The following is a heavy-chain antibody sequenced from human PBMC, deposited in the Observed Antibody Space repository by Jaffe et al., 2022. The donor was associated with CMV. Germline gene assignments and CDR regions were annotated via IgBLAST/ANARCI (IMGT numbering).Heavy chain of an antibody. D-gene: IGHD3-22*01. J-gene: IGHJ4*02. CDR1: GGSISSSNW. CDR2: IYHSGST. CDR3: ARVSKGYYYDSSGYYDGDLIDY. Sequence: QVQLQESGPGLVKPSGTLSLTCAVSGGSISSSNWWSWVRQPPGKGLEWIGEIYHSGSTNYNPSLKSRVTISVDKSKNQFSLKLSSVTAADTAVYYCARVSKGYYYDSSGYYDGDLIDYWGQGTLVTVSS. V-gene: IGHV4-4*02.